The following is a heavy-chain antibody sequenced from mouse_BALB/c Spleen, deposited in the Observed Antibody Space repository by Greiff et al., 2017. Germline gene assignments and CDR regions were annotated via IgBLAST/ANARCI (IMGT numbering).Heavy chain of an antibody. CDR1: GYSFTDYN. CDR2: IDPYNGGT. D-gene: IGHD1-1*01. Sequence: VQLQQSGPELVKPGASVKVSCKASGYSFTDYNMYWVKQSHGKSLEWIGYIDPYNGGTSYNQKFKGKATLTVDKSSSTAFMHLNSLTSEDSAVYYCARMEVYYGSSYYAMDYWGQGTSVTVSS. J-gene: IGHJ4*01. V-gene: IGHV1S135*01. CDR3: ARMEVYYGSSYYAMDY.